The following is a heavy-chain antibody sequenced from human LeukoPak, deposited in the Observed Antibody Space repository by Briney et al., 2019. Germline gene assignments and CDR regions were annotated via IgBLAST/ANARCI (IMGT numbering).Heavy chain of an antibody. Sequence: GRSLRLSRAASGFTFSSYAMHWVRQAPGKGLEWVAVISYDGSNKYYADSVKGRFTISRDNSKNTLYLQMNSLRAEDTAVYYCAREWWELPNYFDYWGQGTLVTVSS. CDR2: ISYDGSNK. D-gene: IGHD1-26*01. J-gene: IGHJ4*02. V-gene: IGHV3-30-3*01. CDR3: AREWWELPNYFDY. CDR1: GFTFSSYA.